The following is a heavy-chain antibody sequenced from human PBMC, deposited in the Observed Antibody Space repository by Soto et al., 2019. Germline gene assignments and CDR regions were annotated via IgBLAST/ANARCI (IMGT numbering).Heavy chain of an antibody. CDR2: LSSSGYTA. CDR1: GFTFSRFE. J-gene: IGHJ4*02. Sequence: EVQLVESGGGLVQPGGSLRLSCAASGFTFSRFELHWVRQAPGKGLEWISYLSSSGYTAYYASSVEGRFTISRDNANNSVYLQMDSLRAEDTALYSCTRAAWFPYVSFYWGQGALVTVSS. V-gene: IGHV3-48*03. D-gene: IGHD3-10*01. CDR3: TRAAWFPYVSFY.